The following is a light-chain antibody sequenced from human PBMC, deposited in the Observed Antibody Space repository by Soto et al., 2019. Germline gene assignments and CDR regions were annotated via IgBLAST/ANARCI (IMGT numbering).Light chain of an antibody. CDR2: GVS. V-gene: IGKV3-15*01. Sequence: EIVLTQSPGTLSLSPGERAILSCRASQSVSSSYFAWYEQKPGQAPRLLFYGVSTRDTGVPDRFSGSASGTEFTLTISSLQSEDFAVYYCQQYNNWPPITFGQGTRLEIK. CDR3: QQYNNWPPIT. CDR1: QSVSSSY. J-gene: IGKJ5*01.